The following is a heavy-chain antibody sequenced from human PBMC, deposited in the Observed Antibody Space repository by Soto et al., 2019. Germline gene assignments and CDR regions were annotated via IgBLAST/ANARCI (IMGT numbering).Heavy chain of an antibody. CDR1: GFTFSGSP. J-gene: IGHJ4*02. CDR3: ARDLYPLTITVMGY. D-gene: IGHD4-17*01. Sequence: GGCLGLSCSASGFTFSGSPMHWVRQAPGKGLEWVSYISSSSSTIYYADSVKGRFTISRDNAKNSLYLQMNSLRAEDTAVYYCARDLYPLTITVMGYWGQGTLVTVSS. V-gene: IGHV3-48*01. CDR2: ISSSSSTI.